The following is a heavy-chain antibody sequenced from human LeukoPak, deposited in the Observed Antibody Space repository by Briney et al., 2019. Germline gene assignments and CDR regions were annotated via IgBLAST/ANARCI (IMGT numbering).Heavy chain of an antibody. Sequence: PGGSLRLSCAASGFTFSSYWMHWVRQAPGKGLVWVSRINTDGSSTNYADSVKGRFTISRDNAKNSLYLQMNSLRAEDTALYYCARVREYSSSSWVDYYFDYWGQGTLVTVSS. CDR2: INTDGSST. CDR3: ARVREYSSSSWVDYYFDY. V-gene: IGHV3-74*01. CDR1: GFTFSSYW. J-gene: IGHJ4*02. D-gene: IGHD6-6*01.